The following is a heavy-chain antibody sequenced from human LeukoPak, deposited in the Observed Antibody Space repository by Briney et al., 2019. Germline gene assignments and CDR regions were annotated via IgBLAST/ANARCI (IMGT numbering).Heavy chain of an antibody. V-gene: IGHV1-2*02. CDR3: ARDGTMVRGVTNFWFDP. Sequence: ASVKVSCKASGHTLTGYYMHWVRQAPGQGLEWMGWINPNSGGTNYAQKFQGRVTMTRDTSISTAYMELSRLRSDDTAVYYCARDGTMVRGVTNFWFDPCGQGTLVTVSS. D-gene: IGHD3-10*01. CDR2: INPNSGGT. J-gene: IGHJ5*02. CDR1: GHTLTGYY.